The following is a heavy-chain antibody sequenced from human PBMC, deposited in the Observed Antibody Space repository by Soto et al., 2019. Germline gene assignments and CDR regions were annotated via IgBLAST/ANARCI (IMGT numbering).Heavy chain of an antibody. J-gene: IGHJ4*02. D-gene: IGHD1-1*01. CDR2: IRGSGGNT. CDR3: AKDTHDMRELEPIFDY. Sequence: GGSLKLSCAASGFTFSSYAMTWVRQAPGKGLKWVSSIRGSGGNTYNADSVKGQLTISSDNSKNTLYLQMIILRAEDTAVYYCAKDTHDMRELEPIFDYWGQGTLVTVSS. V-gene: IGHV3-23*01. CDR1: GFTFSSYA.